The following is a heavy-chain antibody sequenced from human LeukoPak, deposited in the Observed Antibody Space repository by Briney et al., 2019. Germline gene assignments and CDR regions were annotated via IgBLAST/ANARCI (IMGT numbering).Heavy chain of an antibody. CDR1: GGSVSSSHNS. CDR3: ALDSYSYDSSGYYIPDY. V-gene: IGHV4-39*01. J-gene: IGHJ4*02. Sequence: SETLSLTCTVSGGSVSSSHNSWGWIRQPPGEGLEWIGSIYHNGSTYYNPSLKSRVTISVDTSKNQFSLKLSSVTAADTAMYYCALDSYSYDSSGYYIPDYWGQGILVTVSS. D-gene: IGHD3-22*01. CDR2: IYHNGST.